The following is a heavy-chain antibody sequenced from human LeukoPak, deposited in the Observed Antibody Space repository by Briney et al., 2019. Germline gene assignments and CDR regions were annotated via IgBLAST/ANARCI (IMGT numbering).Heavy chain of an antibody. V-gene: IGHV4-39*01. CDR1: GGSISSSSYS. CDR2: IYYSGST. Sequence: SETLSLTCTVSGGSISSSSYSWGWIRQPPEKGLEWIGSIYYSGSTYYNPSLKSRVTISVDTSKNQFYLKLSSVTATDTAVYYCATYSGTSWDAFDIWGQGTMVTVS. CDR3: ATYSGTSWDAFDI. J-gene: IGHJ3*02. D-gene: IGHD1-26*01.